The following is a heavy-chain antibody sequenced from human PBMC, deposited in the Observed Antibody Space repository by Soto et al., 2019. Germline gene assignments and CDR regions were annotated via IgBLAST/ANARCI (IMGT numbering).Heavy chain of an antibody. D-gene: IGHD5-18*01. CDR3: ARDVGEYSYGTPSFDY. Sequence: ASVKVSCKASGYTFTSYGISWVRQAPGQGLEWMGWISAYNGNTIYAQKLQGRVTITTDTSTSTAYMERRSLRSDDTAVYYCARDVGEYSYGTPSFDYWGQGTLVTVSS. CDR2: ISAYNGNT. CDR1: GYTFTSYG. V-gene: IGHV1-18*04. J-gene: IGHJ4*02.